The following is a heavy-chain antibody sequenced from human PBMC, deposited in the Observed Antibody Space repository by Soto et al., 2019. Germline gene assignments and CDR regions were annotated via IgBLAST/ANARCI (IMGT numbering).Heavy chain of an antibody. CDR3: ARDHYKAAAGNSYCFDP. Sequence: ASVKVSCKASGYTFTSYYMHWVRQAPGQGLEWMGIINPSGGSTSYAQKFQGRVTMTRDTSTSTVSMELSSLRSEDTAVYYCARDHYKAAAGNSYCFDPWGQGTLVTVPQ. J-gene: IGHJ5*02. D-gene: IGHD6-13*01. CDR2: INPSGGST. CDR1: GYTFTSYY. V-gene: IGHV1-46*01.